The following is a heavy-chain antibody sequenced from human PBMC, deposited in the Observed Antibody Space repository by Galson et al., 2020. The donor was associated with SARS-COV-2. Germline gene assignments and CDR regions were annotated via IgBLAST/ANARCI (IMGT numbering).Heavy chain of an antibody. CDR2: ISYDGSNK. CDR3: ARDFKVYGDPDY. Sequence: TGGSLRLSCAASGFTFRSYAMHWVRQAPGKGLEWVAAISYDGSNKYYADSVKGRFTISRDNSKNTLYLQMNSLRAEDTAVYYCARDFKVYGDPDYWGQGTLVTVSS. V-gene: IGHV3-30-3*01. J-gene: IGHJ4*02. CDR1: GFTFRSYA. D-gene: IGHD4-17*01.